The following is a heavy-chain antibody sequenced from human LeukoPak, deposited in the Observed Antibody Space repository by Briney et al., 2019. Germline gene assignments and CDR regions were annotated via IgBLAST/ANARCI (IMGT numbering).Heavy chain of an antibody. D-gene: IGHD5-18*01. J-gene: IGHJ3*02. CDR2: INHSGST. CDR1: GGSISSSNW. Sequence: SETLSLTCAVSGGSISSSNWWSWVRQPPGKGLEWIGEINHSGSTNYNPSLKSRVTISVDTSKNQFSLKLSSVTAADTAVYYCARGRGYSYGRDAFDIWGQGTMVTVSS. CDR3: ARGRGYSYGRDAFDI. V-gene: IGHV4-4*02.